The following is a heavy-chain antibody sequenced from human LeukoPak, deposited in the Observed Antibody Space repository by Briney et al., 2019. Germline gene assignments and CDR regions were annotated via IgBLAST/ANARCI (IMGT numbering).Heavy chain of an antibody. CDR1: GFTFSNYN. CDR2: ISSSSTYI. Sequence: NPGGSLRLSCAASGFTFSNYNMTWVRQAPGKGLEWVSSISSSSTYIFYADSLKGRFTISRDNAKNSLYLQMNSLRAEDTAVYYCAREGSSFGGYERLDYWGQGTLVTVSS. D-gene: IGHD5-12*01. CDR3: AREGSSFGGYERLDY. J-gene: IGHJ4*02. V-gene: IGHV3-21*01.